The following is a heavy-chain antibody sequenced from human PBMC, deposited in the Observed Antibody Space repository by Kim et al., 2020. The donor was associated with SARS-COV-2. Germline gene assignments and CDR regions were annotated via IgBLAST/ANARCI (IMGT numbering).Heavy chain of an antibody. CDR1: GGSISSYY. V-gene: IGHV4-59*13. J-gene: IGHJ6*02. D-gene: IGHD3-9*01. CDR2: IYYSGST. CDR3: ARGELRYFDWSNPYYYGMDV. Sequence: SETLSLTCTVSGGSISSYYWSWIRQPPGKGLEWIGYIYYSGSTNYNPSLKSRVTISVDTSKNQFSLKLSSVTAADTAVYYCARGELRYFDWSNPYYYGMDVWGQGTTVTVSS.